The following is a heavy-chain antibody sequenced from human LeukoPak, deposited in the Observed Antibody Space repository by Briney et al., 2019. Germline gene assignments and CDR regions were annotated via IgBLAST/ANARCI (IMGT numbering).Heavy chain of an antibody. CDR2: IYTSGST. CDR1: GGSISSYY. J-gene: IGHJ5*02. D-gene: IGHD3-10*01. CDR3: ARLPHGSGSYYPWFDP. Sequence: PSETLSLTCTVSGGSISSYYWSWIRQPAGKGLEWIGRIYTSGSTNYNPSLKSRVTMSVDTSKNQFSLKLSSVTAAGTAVYYCARLPHGSGSYYPWFDPWGQGTLVTVSS. V-gene: IGHV4-4*07.